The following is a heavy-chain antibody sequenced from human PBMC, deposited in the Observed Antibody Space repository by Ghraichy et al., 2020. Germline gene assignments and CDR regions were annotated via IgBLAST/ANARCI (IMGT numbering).Heavy chain of an antibody. CDR2: TYYRSKWYN. CDR1: GDSVSSNSAA. Sequence: SQTLSLTCAISGDSVSSNSAAWNWIRQSPSRGLEWLGRTYYRSKWYNDYAVSVKSRITINPDTSKNQFSLQLNSVTPEDTAVYYCARGVREVTTARYYYGMDVWGQGTTVTVSS. D-gene: IGHD4-17*01. J-gene: IGHJ6*02. CDR3: ARGVREVTTARYYYGMDV. V-gene: IGHV6-1*01.